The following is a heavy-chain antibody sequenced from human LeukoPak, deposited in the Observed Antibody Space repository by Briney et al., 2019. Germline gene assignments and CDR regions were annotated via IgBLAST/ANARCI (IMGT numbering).Heavy chain of an antibody. CDR1: GGSISSGDYY. D-gene: IGHD2-21*01. Sequence: PSETLSLTCTVSGGSISSGDYYWSWIRQPPGKGREWIGYIYYSGSTYYNPSLKSRVTISVDTSKNQFSLKLSSVTAADTAVYYCARADCGGDCYSFYYYYLDVWGKGTTVTVSS. CDR2: IYYSGST. J-gene: IGHJ6*03. V-gene: IGHV4-30-4*08. CDR3: ARADCGGDCYSFYYYYLDV.